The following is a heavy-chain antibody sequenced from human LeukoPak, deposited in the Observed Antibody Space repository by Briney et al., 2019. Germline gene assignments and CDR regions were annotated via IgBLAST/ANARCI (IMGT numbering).Heavy chain of an antibody. J-gene: IGHJ3*02. V-gene: IGHV4-38-2*01. D-gene: IGHD5-24*01. CDR1: GYSISSGNY. Sequence: ASETLSLTCAVSGYSISSGNYWGWIRQPPGKGLEWIGSIYYSGSTYYNPSLKSRVTISADTSKNQFSLKLSSVTAADTAVYYCARLTGDGYSPQDSFDIWGQGTMVTVSS. CDR3: ARLTGDGYSPQDSFDI. CDR2: IYYSGST.